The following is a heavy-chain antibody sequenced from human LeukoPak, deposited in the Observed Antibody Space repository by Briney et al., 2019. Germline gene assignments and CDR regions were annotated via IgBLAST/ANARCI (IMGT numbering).Heavy chain of an antibody. V-gene: IGHV4-4*07. Sequence: SETLSLTCTVSGGSISSYYWSWIRQPAGKGLEWIWRIYTSGSTNYNPSLKSRRTVAVKSYKNQFSLKLSHVTAADTAVYYCARDGAFTVIGFDYWGQGTLVTVSS. CDR1: GGSISSYY. CDR3: ARDGAFTVIGFDY. D-gene: IGHD4-11*01. J-gene: IGHJ4*02. CDR2: IYTSGST.